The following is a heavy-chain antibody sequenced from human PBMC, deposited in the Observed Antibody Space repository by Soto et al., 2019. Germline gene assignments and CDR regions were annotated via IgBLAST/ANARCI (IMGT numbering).Heavy chain of an antibody. CDR2: INPNSGGT. CDR1: GYTFTGYY. Sequence: SVKVSCKASGYTFTGYYMHWVRQAPGQGLEWMGWINPNSGGTNYAQKFQGWVTMTRDTSISTAYMELSRLRSDDTAVYYCASESEAAAGPYYYYYYGMDVWGQGTTVTVSS. J-gene: IGHJ6*02. V-gene: IGHV1-2*04. D-gene: IGHD6-13*01. CDR3: ASESEAAAGPYYYYYYGMDV.